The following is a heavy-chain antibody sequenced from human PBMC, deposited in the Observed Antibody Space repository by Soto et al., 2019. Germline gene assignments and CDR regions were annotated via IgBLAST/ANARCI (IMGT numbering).Heavy chain of an antibody. V-gene: IGHV4-59*01. D-gene: IGHD3-22*01. CDR1: GGSISSYY. CDR3: ARVISYYYDSTPVAFDI. CDR2: IYYSGST. J-gene: IGHJ3*02. Sequence: SEALSLTCTVSGGSISSYYWSWIRQPPGKGLEWIGYIYYSGSTNYNPSLKSRVTISVDTSKNQFSLKLSSVTAADTAVYYCARVISYYYDSTPVAFDIWGQGTMVTVSS.